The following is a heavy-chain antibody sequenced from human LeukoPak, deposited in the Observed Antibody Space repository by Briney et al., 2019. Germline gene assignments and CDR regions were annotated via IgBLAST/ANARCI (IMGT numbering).Heavy chain of an antibody. CDR3: ARVRLRGAFDI. J-gene: IGHJ3*02. V-gene: IGHV4-34*01. CDR2: INHSGST. D-gene: IGHD4-17*01. CDR1: GGSFSGYY. Sequence: SETLSLXCAVYGGSFSGYYWSWIRQPPGKGLEWIGEINHSGSTNYNPSLKSRVTISVDTSKNQFSLKLSSVTAADTAVYYCARVRLRGAFDIWGQGTMVTVSS.